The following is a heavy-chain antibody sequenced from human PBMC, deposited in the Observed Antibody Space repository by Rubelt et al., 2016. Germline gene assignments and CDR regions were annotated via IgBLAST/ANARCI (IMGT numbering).Heavy chain of an antibody. CDR3: ASPGRESYRYTFDY. CDR1: GFTLSSHS. V-gene: IGHV3-48*04. Sequence: EVQLVESGGGLAQPGGSLRLSCAVSGFTLSSHSMNWVRQAPGKGLEWVSYISSTGRTIHYADSVKGRFTISRDNAKNSLYLQMNSLRAEETAVYYFASPGRESYRYTFDYWGQGTLVTVSS. J-gene: IGHJ4*02. D-gene: IGHD3-16*02. CDR2: ISSTGRTI.